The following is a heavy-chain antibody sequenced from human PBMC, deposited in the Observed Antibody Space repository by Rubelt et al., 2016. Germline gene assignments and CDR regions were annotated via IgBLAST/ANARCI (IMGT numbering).Heavy chain of an antibody. CDR1: GGSFSGYY. J-gene: IGHJ4*02. D-gene: IGHD2-2*01. CDR2: INHSGST. CDR3: ASASSTSHPPPY. Sequence: QVQLQQWGAGLLKPSETLSLTCAVYGGSFSGYYWSWIRQPPGKGLEWIGEINHSGSTNYNPSLKGRVTIPVDTSRNQFSLKLSSVTAADTAVYYCASASSTSHPPPYWGQGTLVTVSS. V-gene: IGHV4-34*01.